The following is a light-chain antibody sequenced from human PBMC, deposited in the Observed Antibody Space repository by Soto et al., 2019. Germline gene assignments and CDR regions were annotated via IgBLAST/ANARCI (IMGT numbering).Light chain of an antibody. CDR2: KAS. Sequence: SPSTLSGYIGDRVTITCRACQTISSWLAWYQEKPGKAPKLLIYKASTLKSGVPSRFSGSGSGTEFTLTISSLQPDDFATYYCQHYNSYSEAFGQGTKVDI. V-gene: IGKV1-5*03. J-gene: IGKJ1*01. CDR1: QTISSW. CDR3: QHYNSYSEA.